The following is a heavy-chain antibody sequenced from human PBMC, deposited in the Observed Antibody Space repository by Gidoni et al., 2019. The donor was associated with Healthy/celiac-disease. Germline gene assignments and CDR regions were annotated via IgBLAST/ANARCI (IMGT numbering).Heavy chain of an antibody. D-gene: IGHD3-22*01. CDR3: AKDIRPHPPDYYDSSVYFEHYYYGMDV. Sequence: EVQLVESGGGLVQPGRSLRLSCPAAGFPFDYYAMHVVQHATGKGLGWVSGISWNSGSIGYADSVKGRFTISRDNAKNSLYLQMNSLRAEDTALYYCAKDIRPHPPDYYDSSVYFEHYYYGMDVWGQGTTVTVSS. CDR2: ISWNSGSI. CDR1: GFPFDYYA. J-gene: IGHJ6*02. V-gene: IGHV3-9*01.